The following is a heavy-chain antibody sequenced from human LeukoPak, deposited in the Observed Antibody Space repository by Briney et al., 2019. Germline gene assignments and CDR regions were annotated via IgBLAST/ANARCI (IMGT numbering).Heavy chain of an antibody. Sequence: KPSETLSLTCAVYGGSFSGYYWSWIRQPPGKGLEWIGEINHSGSTNYNPSLKSRVTISVDTSRNQFSLKLSSVTAADTAVYYCASMSLAVAGTSPVDAFDIWGQGTMVTVSS. CDR3: ASMSLAVAGTSPVDAFDI. J-gene: IGHJ3*02. D-gene: IGHD6-19*01. CDR1: GGSFSGYY. CDR2: INHSGST. V-gene: IGHV4-34*01.